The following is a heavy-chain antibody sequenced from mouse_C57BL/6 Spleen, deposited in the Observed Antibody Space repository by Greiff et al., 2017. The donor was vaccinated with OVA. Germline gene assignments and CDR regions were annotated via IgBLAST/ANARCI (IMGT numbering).Heavy chain of an antibody. Sequence: VQLVESGAELVRPGASVTLSCKASGYTFTDYEMHWVKQTPVHGLEWIGAIDPETGGTAYNQKFKGKAILTADKSSSTAYMELRSLTSEDSAVYYCTKDDGWPFDYWGQGTTLTVSS. CDR1: GYTFTDYE. V-gene: IGHV1-15*01. D-gene: IGHD2-12*01. CDR3: TKDDGWPFDY. CDR2: IDPETGGT. J-gene: IGHJ2*01.